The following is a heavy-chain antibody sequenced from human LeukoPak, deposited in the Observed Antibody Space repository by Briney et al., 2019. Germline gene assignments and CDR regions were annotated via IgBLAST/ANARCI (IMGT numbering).Heavy chain of an antibody. CDR3: ARAYYSDITDYPYIGY. Sequence: GGSLRLSCVASGFXFRNYGMHWVRQAPGKGLQWLAIIYFDGSNQYYADSVKGRFTISGDNSKDTLFLQMSRLRAEDTAIYYCARAYYSDITDYPYIGYWGQGVLVTVSS. D-gene: IGHD3-22*01. J-gene: IGHJ4*02. V-gene: IGHV3-30*12. CDR1: GFXFRNYG. CDR2: IYFDGSNQ.